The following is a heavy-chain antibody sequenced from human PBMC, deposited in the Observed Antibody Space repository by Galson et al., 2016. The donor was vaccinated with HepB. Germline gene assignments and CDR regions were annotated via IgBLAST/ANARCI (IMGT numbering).Heavy chain of an antibody. CDR2: INPSGGTT. Sequence: SVKVSCKASGYTFTSYYLHWVRQAPGQGLEWMGIINPSGGTTSYAQKFQGRVTMTSDTSTSTVYMELSSLRSEDTAVYYCARAPSSYYASEAGYFYYYMDVWGKGTTVTVSS. D-gene: IGHD3-10*01. CDR1: GYTFTSYY. J-gene: IGHJ6*03. V-gene: IGHV1-46*01. CDR3: ARAPSSYYASEAGYFYYYMDV.